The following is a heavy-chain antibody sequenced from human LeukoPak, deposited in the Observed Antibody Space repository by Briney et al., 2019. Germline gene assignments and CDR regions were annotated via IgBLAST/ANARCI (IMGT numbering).Heavy chain of an antibody. CDR2: IWYEGSNK. J-gene: IGHJ4*02. CDR1: GFTFSSYG. D-gene: IGHD6-13*01. V-gene: IGHV3-33*01. CDR3: ARGPGAYSSTPADY. Sequence: AGGSLRLSCAPSGFTFSSYGMHWVRQAPGKGLEWEAVIWYEGSNKYYAASVKGRFTISRDNSKNSLYLQMNSMRAEDTAVYYCARGPGAYSSTPADYWGQGTLVTVSS.